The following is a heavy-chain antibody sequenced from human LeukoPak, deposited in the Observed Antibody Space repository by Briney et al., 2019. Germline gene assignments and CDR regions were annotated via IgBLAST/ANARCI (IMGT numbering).Heavy chain of an antibody. D-gene: IGHD6-19*01. J-gene: IGHJ4*02. CDR3: ARDRAVAGLFDN. CDR2: IYSGGST. CDR1: GFTVSSNY. Sequence: GGSLRLSCAASGFTVSSNYMNWVRQAPGKGLEWVSLIYSGGSTYYVDSMKGRFTISRDNSKNTLYLQMNSLRAEDTAVYYCARDRAVAGLFDNWGQGTLVTVSS. V-gene: IGHV3-66*01.